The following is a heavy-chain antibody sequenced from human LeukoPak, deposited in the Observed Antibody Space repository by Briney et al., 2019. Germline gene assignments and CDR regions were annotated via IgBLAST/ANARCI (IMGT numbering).Heavy chain of an antibody. D-gene: IGHD4-17*01. Sequence: SQTLSLTCAVSGGSISSGGYSWSWIRQPPGKGLEWIGYIYHSGSTYYNPSLKSRVTISVDRSKNQFSLKLSSVTAADTAVYYCARAPPFDDYGDFNWYFDLRGRGTLVTVSS. J-gene: IGHJ2*01. CDR1: GGSISSGGYS. CDR3: ARAPPFDDYGDFNWYFDL. CDR2: IYHSGST. V-gene: IGHV4-30-2*01.